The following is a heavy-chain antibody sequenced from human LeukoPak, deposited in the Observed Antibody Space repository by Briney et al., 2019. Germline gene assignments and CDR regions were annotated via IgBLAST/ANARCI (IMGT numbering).Heavy chain of an antibody. CDR1: GGSITSYS. V-gene: IGHV4-4*07. Sequence: SETLSLTCTVSGGSITSYSWSWIRQPAGKGLEWIGRMSTSASTNYNPSLKSRVTISVDTSKNQFSLKLSSVTAADTAVYYCARAGYSSGWFKVGLDYWGQGTLVTVSS. CDR3: ARAGYSSGWFKVGLDY. CDR2: MSTSAST. D-gene: IGHD6-19*01. J-gene: IGHJ4*02.